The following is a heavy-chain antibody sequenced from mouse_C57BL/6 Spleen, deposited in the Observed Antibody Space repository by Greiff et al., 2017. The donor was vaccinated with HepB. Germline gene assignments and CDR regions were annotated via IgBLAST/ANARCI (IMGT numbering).Heavy chain of an antibody. Sequence: QVQLQQPGTELVKPGASVKLSCKASGYTFTSYWMHWVKQRPGQGLEWIGNINPSNGGTNYNEKFKSKATLTVDKSSSTAYMQLSSLTSEDSAVYYCARSDYLITTVVAGDWYFDVWGTGTTVTVSS. D-gene: IGHD1-1*01. V-gene: IGHV1-53*01. CDR2: INPSNGGT. CDR1: GYTFTSYW. CDR3: ARSDYLITTVVAGDWYFDV. J-gene: IGHJ1*03.